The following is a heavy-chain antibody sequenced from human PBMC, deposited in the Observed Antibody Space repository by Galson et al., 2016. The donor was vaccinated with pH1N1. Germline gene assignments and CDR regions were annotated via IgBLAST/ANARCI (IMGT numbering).Heavy chain of an antibody. V-gene: IGHV4-31*02. D-gene: IGHD3-22*01. Sequence: SGGSISSGGYYWSWIRQHPGKGLEWIGYIYYSGSTYYNPSLKSRVTISVDTSKNQFSLKLSSVTAADTAVYYGARNGNYCDSSGYYYSGVWAFDIWGQGTMVTVSS. CDR1: GGSISSGGYY. CDR3: ARNGNYCDSSGYYYSGVWAFDI. J-gene: IGHJ3*02. CDR2: IYYSGST.